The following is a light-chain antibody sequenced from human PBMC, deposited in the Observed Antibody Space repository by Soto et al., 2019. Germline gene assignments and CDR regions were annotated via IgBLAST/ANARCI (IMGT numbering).Light chain of an antibody. V-gene: IGKV3-20*01. CDR1: ESVKSRY. J-gene: IGKJ2*01. Sequence: VLTQSPGTLSLSPGERATLSCRASESVKSRYLVWYQHKPGQAPRLLIYDTSSRATGIPERFSGSGSGTDFTLTISRLEPEDFAVYYCQQFGNSPYTFGQGTKLQIK. CDR2: DTS. CDR3: QQFGNSPYT.